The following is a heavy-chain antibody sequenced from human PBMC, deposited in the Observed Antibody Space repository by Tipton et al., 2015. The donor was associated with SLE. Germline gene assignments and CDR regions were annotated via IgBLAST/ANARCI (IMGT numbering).Heavy chain of an antibody. CDR3: ARGTYCPRTSCSQPNRDFYYCYRDV. J-gene: IGHJ6*03. D-gene: IGHD2-15*01. V-gene: IGHV3-21*01. CDR2: ISGSHNYM. CDR1: GFTFSDYS. Sequence: SLRLSCTASGFTFSDYSMTWVRQAPGKGLEWVSSISGSHNYMYYADSVKGRFSISRDNADNSLYLQMHSLAAEDTAVYYCARGTYCPRTSCSQPNRDFYYCYRDVWGTGTTVTVSS.